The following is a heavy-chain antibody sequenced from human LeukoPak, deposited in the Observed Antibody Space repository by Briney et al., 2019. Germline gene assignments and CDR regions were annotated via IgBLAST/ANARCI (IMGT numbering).Heavy chain of an antibody. J-gene: IGHJ4*02. CDR3: AAASSHRIAAAGEY. Sequence: SGGSLRLSCADSGFSFSTYWTQWVRHAPGKGLVWVSRINGDESSTNYADSVKGRFTISRDNAKKTLYLQMNSLRAEDTAVYYCAAASSHRIAAAGEYWGQGTLVTVSS. CDR2: INGDESST. CDR1: GFSFSTYW. V-gene: IGHV3-74*01. D-gene: IGHD6-13*01.